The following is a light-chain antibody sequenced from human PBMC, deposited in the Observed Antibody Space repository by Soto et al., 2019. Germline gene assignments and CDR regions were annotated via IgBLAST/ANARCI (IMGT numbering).Light chain of an antibody. Sequence: QSALTQRASVSGSPGQSITISCTGTSSDVGGYNYVSWYQQHPGKAPKLMIYEVSNRPSGVSNRFYGSKSGKTAYLATSGLKAEDEADYLCSSYTSSSTLVFGNGTKVTVL. CDR2: EVS. CDR3: SSYTSSSTLV. J-gene: IGLJ1*01. CDR1: SSDVGGYNY. V-gene: IGLV2-14*01.